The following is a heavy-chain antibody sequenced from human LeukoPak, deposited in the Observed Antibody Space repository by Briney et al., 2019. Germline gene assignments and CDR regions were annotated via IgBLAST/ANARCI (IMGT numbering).Heavy chain of an antibody. J-gene: IGHJ4*02. D-gene: IGHD5-18*01. CDR3: ASLGYSYGYGN. V-gene: IGHV1-18*01. Sequence: ASVKVSCKASGGTFSSYGISWVRQAPGQGLEWMGWISAYNGNTNYAQKLQGRVTMTTDTSTSTAYMELRGLRSDDTAVYYCASLGYSYGYGNWGQGTLVTVSS. CDR1: GGTFSSYG. CDR2: ISAYNGNT.